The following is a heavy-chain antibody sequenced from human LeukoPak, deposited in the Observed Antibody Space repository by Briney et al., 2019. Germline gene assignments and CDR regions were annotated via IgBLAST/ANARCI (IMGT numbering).Heavy chain of an antibody. V-gene: IGHV4-39*01. CDR2: IYYSGNT. J-gene: IGHJ6*02. Sequence: SETLSLTCTVSGGSISRNSYYWGWIRQPPGKGLEWIGSIYYSGNTVFNPSLKSRVTIFVDTSKSQFSLNLSSVTAADTAVYYCARQYSSSSWGLDVWGPGTTVTVSS. CDR1: GGSISRNSYY. D-gene: IGHD6-6*01. CDR3: ARQYSSSSWGLDV.